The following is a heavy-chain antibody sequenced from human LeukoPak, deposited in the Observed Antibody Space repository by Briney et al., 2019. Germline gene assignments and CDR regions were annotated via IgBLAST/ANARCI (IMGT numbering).Heavy chain of an antibody. Sequence: ASLKLSCKASGYTFTSYYMHWVRQAPGQGLEWMGIINPSGGSTSYAQKFQGRVTMTRDMSTSTLYMELSSLRSEDTAVYYCAREHGYNLPFAYCGQGTLVTVSS. CDR1: GYTFTSYY. V-gene: IGHV1-46*01. CDR2: INPSGGST. D-gene: IGHD5-24*01. CDR3: AREHGYNLPFAY. J-gene: IGHJ4*01.